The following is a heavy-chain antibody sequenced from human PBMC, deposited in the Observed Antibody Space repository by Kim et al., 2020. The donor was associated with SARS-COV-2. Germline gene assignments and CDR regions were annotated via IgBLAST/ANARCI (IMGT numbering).Heavy chain of an antibody. V-gene: IGHV4-39*01. CDR3: ARSHYDFWSGYSNWFDP. D-gene: IGHD3-3*01. Sequence: SETLSLTCTVSGGSISSSSYYRGWIRQPPGKGLEWIGSIYYSGSTYYNPSLKSRVTISVDTSKNQFSLKLSSVTAADTAVYYCARSHYDFWSGYSNWFDPWGQGTLVTVSS. CDR1: GGSISSSSYY. J-gene: IGHJ5*02. CDR2: IYYSGST.